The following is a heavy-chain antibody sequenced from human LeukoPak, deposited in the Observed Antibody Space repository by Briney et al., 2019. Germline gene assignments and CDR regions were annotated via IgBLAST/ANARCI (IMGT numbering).Heavy chain of an antibody. D-gene: IGHD2-2*01. CDR3: AAYCSSTTCYRGADYGMDV. CDR2: ISSSSSYI. V-gene: IGHV3-21*01. Sequence: GGSLRLSCAASGFTLNRNTMNWVRQAPGKGLEWVSSISSSSSYIYYADSVKGRFTISRDNSNNSLYLQMNSLRDEDTAVYYCAAYCSSTTCYRGADYGMDVWGQGTTVTVSS. J-gene: IGHJ6*02. CDR1: GFTLNRNT.